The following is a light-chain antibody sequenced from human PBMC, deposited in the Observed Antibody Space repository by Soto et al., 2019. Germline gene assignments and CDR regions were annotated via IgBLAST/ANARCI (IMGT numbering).Light chain of an antibody. V-gene: IGLV2-8*01. CDR2: EVT. CDR3: DSYGGNYVV. Sequence: QSALTQPPSASGSPGQSVTISCTGTSSDVGGYNYVSWFQQNPGKAPKLIIYEVTKRPSGVPDRFSGSKSGNTASLTVSGLQAEDEADYYCDSYGGNYVVFGGGTKVTVL. J-gene: IGLJ2*01. CDR1: SSDVGGYNY.